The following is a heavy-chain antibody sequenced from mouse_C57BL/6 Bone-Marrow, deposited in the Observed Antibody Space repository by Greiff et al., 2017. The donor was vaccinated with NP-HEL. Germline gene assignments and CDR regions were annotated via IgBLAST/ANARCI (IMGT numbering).Heavy chain of an antibody. D-gene: IGHD1-1*01. Sequence: VKLQESGAELVRPGASVKLSCKASGYTFTDYYINWVKQRPGQGLEWIARIYPGSGNTYYNEKFKGKATLTAEKSSSTAYMQLSSLTSEYSAVYFCARGYYGSSYFDYWGQGTTLTVSS. CDR2: IYPGSGNT. CDR1: GYTFTDYY. V-gene: IGHV1-76*01. CDR3: ARGYYGSSYFDY. J-gene: IGHJ2*01.